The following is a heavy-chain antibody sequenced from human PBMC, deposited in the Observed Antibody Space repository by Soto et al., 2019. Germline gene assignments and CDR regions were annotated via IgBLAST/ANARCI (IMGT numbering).Heavy chain of an antibody. D-gene: IGHD1-1*01. Sequence: QVQMVESGGGVVQPGRSLRLSCTASGFTFNIYPMHWVRQAPGKGLEWVALISYDGSVKYYADSVKGRFTISRDDSKKTLYLQMNSLRAEDTAVYYCAREGITGTPFDIWGQGTMVTVSS. CDR3: AREGITGTPFDI. CDR2: ISYDGSVK. CDR1: GFTFNIYP. J-gene: IGHJ3*02. V-gene: IGHV3-30-3*01.